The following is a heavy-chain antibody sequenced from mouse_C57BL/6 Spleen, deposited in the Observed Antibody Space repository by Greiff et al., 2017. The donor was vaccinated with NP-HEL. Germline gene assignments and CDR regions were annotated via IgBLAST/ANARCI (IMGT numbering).Heavy chain of an antibody. D-gene: IGHD1-1*01. J-gene: IGHJ2*01. V-gene: IGHV1-82*01. CDR2: IYPGDGDT. CDR1: GYAFSSSW. CDR3: ARGGFITTVVVPFDY. Sequence: VQRVESGPELVKPGASVKISCKASGYAFSSSWMNWVKQRPGKGLEWIGRIYPGDGDTNYNGKFKGKATLTADKSYSTAYMQLSSLTSEDSAVYFCARGGFITTVVVPFDYWGQGTTLTVSS.